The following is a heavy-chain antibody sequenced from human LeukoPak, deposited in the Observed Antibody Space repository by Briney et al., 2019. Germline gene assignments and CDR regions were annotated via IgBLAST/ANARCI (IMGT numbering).Heavy chain of an antibody. Sequence: LDTLSHTCTVSGGSVSSVSYYWSWIRQPPGKGLEWIGYIYYSGSTNYNPSLKSRVTISVDTSKNQFSLKLSSVTAADTAVYYCAGSYSSXWYRNYWGQGXLXTXSS. CDR1: GGSVSSVSYY. D-gene: IGHD6-13*01. V-gene: IGHV4-61*01. J-gene: IGHJ4*02. CDR2: IYYSGST. CDR3: AGSYSSXWYRNY.